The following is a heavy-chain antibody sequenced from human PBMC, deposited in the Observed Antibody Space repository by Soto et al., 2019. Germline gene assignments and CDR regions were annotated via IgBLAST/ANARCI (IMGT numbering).Heavy chain of an antibody. D-gene: IGHD2-2*01. CDR3: ARDGDIVVVPVGAEDYYYGMDV. CDR1: GGTFSSYT. Sequence: QVQLVQSGAEVKKPGSSVKVSCKASGGTFSSYTISWVRQAPGQGLEWMGRIIPILGIANYAQKFQGRVTITADKSTSTAYMELSSLRSEDTAVYYCARDGDIVVVPVGAEDYYYGMDVWGQGTTVTVSS. V-gene: IGHV1-69*08. J-gene: IGHJ6*02. CDR2: IIPILGIA.